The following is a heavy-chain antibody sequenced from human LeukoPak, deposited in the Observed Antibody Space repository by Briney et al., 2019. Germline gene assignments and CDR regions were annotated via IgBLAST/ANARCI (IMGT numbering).Heavy chain of an antibody. CDR2: IKQDGSEK. D-gene: IGHD2-2*01. CDR3: ARTRGHSSTSCYADY. CDR1: GFTFSSYW. Sequence: GGSLRLSCAASGFTFSSYWMSWVRQAPGKGLEWVANIKQDGSEKYYVDSVKGRFTISRDNAKNSLYLQMNSLRAEDTAVYYCARTRGHSSTSCYADYWGQGTLVTVSS. J-gene: IGHJ4*02. V-gene: IGHV3-7*03.